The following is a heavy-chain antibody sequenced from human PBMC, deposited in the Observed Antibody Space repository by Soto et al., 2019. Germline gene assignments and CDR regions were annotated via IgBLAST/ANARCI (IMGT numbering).Heavy chain of an antibody. J-gene: IGHJ5*02. V-gene: IGHV3-23*01. D-gene: IGHD6-6*01. Sequence: GGSLRLSCAASGFTFSSYAMSWVRQAPGKGLEWVSAISGSGGSTYYEDSVKGRFTISRDTSKNTLYLQMNSLRAEATAVYYCAKDLSIADRTGHEWFDPWGQGTLVTVSS. CDR1: GFTFSSYA. CDR3: AKDLSIADRTGHEWFDP. CDR2: ISGSGGST.